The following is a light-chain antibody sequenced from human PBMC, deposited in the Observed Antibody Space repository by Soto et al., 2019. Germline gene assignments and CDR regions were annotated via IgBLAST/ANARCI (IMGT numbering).Light chain of an antibody. CDR3: LQSNSYPRS. V-gene: IGKV1-9*01. Sequence: DIQLTQSPSALSASVGDRVTITCRASQGINSYLAWYQQKPGKAPKLLIYAASSLHSGVPSRFRGSVSGTKFTLTISSLQPEDFATYSCLQSNSYPRSFGQGTKVDIK. J-gene: IGKJ1*01. CDR1: QGINSY. CDR2: AAS.